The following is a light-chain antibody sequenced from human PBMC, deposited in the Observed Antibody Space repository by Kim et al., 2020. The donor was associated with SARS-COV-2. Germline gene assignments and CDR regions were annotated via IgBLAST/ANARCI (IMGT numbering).Light chain of an antibody. V-gene: IGKV1-5*03. CDR1: ESFSSW. CDR3: QQYYIFPYT. J-gene: IGKJ2*01. Sequence: DIQMTQSPSTLSASVGDTVTISCRASESFSSWLAWYQQKPGKAPKLLIYKASNLESGVPSRFSGSESGTEFTLTITSLQPDDFATYYCQQYYIFPYTFGQGTKLEI. CDR2: KAS.